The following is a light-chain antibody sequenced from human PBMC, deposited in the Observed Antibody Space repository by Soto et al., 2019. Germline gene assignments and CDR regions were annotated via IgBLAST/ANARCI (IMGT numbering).Light chain of an antibody. CDR2: AVS. V-gene: IGLV2-14*01. CDR3: SSYTSSSTYVL. CDR1: SSDVGDYDY. J-gene: IGLJ2*01. Sequence: QSALTQPASVSGSPGQSITISCTGSSSDVGDYDYVSWYQQHPGKAPKLMIYAVSNRPSGISNRFSGSKSGNTASLTISGLQAEHEADYYCSSYTSSSTYVLFGGGTKLTVL.